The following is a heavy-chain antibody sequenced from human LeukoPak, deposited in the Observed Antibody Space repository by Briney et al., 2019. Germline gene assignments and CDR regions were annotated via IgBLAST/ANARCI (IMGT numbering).Heavy chain of an antibody. CDR2: INHSGST. Sequence: LETLSLTCAVYGGSFSGYYWSWIRQPPGKGLEWIGEINHSGSTNYNPSLKSRVTISVDTSKNQFSLKLSSVTAEDTAVYYCAREYYDYVWGSYRYSDYWGQGTLVTASS. D-gene: IGHD3-16*02. CDR3: AREYYDYVWGSYRYSDY. J-gene: IGHJ4*02. CDR1: GGSFSGYY. V-gene: IGHV4-34*01.